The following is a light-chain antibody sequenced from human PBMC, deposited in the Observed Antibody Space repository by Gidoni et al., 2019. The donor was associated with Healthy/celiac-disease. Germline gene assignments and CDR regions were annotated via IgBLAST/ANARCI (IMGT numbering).Light chain of an antibody. CDR1: QSISSY. J-gene: IGKJ1*01. CDR2: AAS. CDR3: QQSYSTPT. V-gene: IGKV1-39*01. Sequence: DIQMTQSPSSLSASVGDRVTITCRASQSISSYLNWYQQKPGKAPNLLIYAASSLQSGVPSRFSGSGSGTDVTLTISSLQPEDFATDYCQQSYSTPTFGQGTKVEIK.